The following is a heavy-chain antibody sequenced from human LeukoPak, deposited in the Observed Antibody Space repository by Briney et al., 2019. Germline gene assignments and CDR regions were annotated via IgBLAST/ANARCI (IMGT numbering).Heavy chain of an antibody. Sequence: GGSLRLSCAASGFTFSSYAMSWVRQAPGKGLEWVSAISGSGGSTYYADSVKGRFTISRDNSKNTLYLQMNSLRAEDTAVYYCAKDGSVLLWFGGSDAFDIWGQGTMVTVSS. CDR1: GFTFSSYA. J-gene: IGHJ3*02. D-gene: IGHD3-10*01. CDR3: AKDGSVLLWFGGSDAFDI. CDR2: ISGSGGST. V-gene: IGHV3-23*01.